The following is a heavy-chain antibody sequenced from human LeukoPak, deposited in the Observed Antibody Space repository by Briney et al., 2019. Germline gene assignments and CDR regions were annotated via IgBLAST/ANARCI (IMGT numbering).Heavy chain of an antibody. CDR2: ISGGGVST. Sequence: PGGSLRLSCAASGFTFSNYAMSWVRQAPGKGLEWVSAISGGGVSTYYAASVKGRFTISRDNSKNTLYLQMNSLRAEDTVVYYCAKAVTVASFDYWGQGTLVTVSS. D-gene: IGHD4-17*01. V-gene: IGHV3-23*01. J-gene: IGHJ4*02. CDR1: GFTFSNYA. CDR3: AKAVTVASFDY.